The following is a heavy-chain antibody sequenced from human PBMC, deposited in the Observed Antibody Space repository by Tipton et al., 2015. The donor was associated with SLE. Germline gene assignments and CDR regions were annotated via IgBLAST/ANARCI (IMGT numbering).Heavy chain of an antibody. CDR2: ISAYNGNT. V-gene: IGHV1-18*01. CDR1: GYTFTSYG. J-gene: IGHJ3*02. D-gene: IGHD3-9*01. CDR3: ARDLRYFDWLLSDAFDI. Sequence: QLVQSGPEVKKPGASVKVSCKASGYTFTSYGISWVRQAPGQGLERMGWISAYNGNTNYAQKLQGRVTMTPDTSTSTAYMELRSLRSDDSAVYYCARDLRYFDWLLSDAFDIWGQGTMVTVSS.